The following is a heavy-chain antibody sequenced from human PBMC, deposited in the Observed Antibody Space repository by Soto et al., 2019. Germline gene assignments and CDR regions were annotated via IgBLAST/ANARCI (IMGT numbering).Heavy chain of an antibody. CDR3: ARSRNHGDGYYYYYGMDV. CDR2: INPSGGST. Sequence: ASVKVSCKASGYTFTSYYMHWVRQAPGQGLEWMGIINPSGGSTSYAQKFQGRVTMTRDTSTSTVYMELSSLRSEDTAVYYCARSRNHGDGYYYYYGMDVWGQGTTVTVS. CDR1: GYTFTSYY. V-gene: IGHV1-46*01. J-gene: IGHJ6*02. D-gene: IGHD3-3*01.